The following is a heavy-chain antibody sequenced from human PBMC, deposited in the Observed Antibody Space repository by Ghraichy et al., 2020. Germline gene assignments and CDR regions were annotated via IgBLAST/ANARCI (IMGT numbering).Heavy chain of an antibody. J-gene: IGHJ4*02. Sequence: GESLNISCAASGFTFSTSWIHWVRQGPGQGLVWVSLINSDGSSTNYADSVKGRFTISRDNAKNTVYLQMNSLRAEDTAVYYCARERGVAVAGTDYWGQGTLVSVSS. CDR1: GFTFSTSW. CDR3: ARERGVAVAGTDY. D-gene: IGHD6-19*01. V-gene: IGHV3-74*01. CDR2: INSDGSST.